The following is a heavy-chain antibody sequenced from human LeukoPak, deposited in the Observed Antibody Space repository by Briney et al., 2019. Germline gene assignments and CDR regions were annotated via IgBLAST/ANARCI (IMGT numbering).Heavy chain of an antibody. CDR2: IYYHENT. CDR1: GGSISSSSDY. J-gene: IGHJ4*02. D-gene: IGHD4/OR15-4a*01. CDR3: ARRAGAYSHPYDY. V-gene: IGHV4-39*01. Sequence: SETLSLTCTVSGGSISSSSDYWGWIRQAPGKGLEWIGSIYYHENTYYNSSLKSRVTISVDTSKNQFSLKLNSVTAADTAVYYCARRAGAYSHPYDYWGQGTLVTVSS.